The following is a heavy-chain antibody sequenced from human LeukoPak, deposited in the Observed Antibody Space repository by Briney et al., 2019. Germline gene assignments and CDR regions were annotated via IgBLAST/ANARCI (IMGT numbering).Heavy chain of an antibody. J-gene: IGHJ4*02. CDR1: GYTFTSYG. Sequence: GASVEVSCKASGYTFTSYGISWVRQAPGQGLEWMGWISAYNGNTNYAQKLQGRVTMTTDTSTSTAYMELRSLRSDDTAVYYCARDHSYGPEDPLDYWGQGTLVTVSS. D-gene: IGHD5-18*01. CDR2: ISAYNGNT. CDR3: ARDHSYGPEDPLDY. V-gene: IGHV1-18*01.